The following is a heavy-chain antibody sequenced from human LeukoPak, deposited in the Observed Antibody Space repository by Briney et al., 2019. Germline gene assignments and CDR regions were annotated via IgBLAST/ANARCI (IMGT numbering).Heavy chain of an antibody. Sequence: PGGSLRLSCAASGFTFSSYSMNWVRQAPGKGLEWVSSISSSSSYIYYADSVKGRFTISRDNAKNSLYLQMNSLRAEDTAVYYCARDPSSSWHFDYWGQGTLVTVSS. CDR1: GFTFSSYS. CDR3: ARDPSSSWHFDY. J-gene: IGHJ4*02. V-gene: IGHV3-21*01. D-gene: IGHD6-13*01. CDR2: ISSSSSYI.